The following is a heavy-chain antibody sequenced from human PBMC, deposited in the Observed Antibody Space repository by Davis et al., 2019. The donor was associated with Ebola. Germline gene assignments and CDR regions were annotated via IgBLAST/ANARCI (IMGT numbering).Heavy chain of an antibody. V-gene: IGHV1-2*02. CDR1: GGTFSSYA. Sequence: ASVKVSCKASGGTFSSYAISWVRQAPGQGLEWMGWINPNSGGTNYAQKFQGRVTMTRDTSISTAYMELSRLRSDDTAVYYCARVGVLYSSSNWFDPWGQGTLVTVSS. CDR3: ARVGVLYSSSNWFDP. CDR2: INPNSGGT. J-gene: IGHJ5*02. D-gene: IGHD6-6*01.